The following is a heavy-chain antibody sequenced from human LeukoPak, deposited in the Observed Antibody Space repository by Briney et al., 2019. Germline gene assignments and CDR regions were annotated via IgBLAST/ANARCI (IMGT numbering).Heavy chain of an antibody. Sequence: GGSLRLSCAASGFTFSSYWMSWVRQAPGKGLEWVANIKQDGSEKYYVDSVKGRFTISRDNAKNSLYLQMNSLRAEDTAVYYCAREWRDIVVVTADYYGMDVWGQGITVTVSS. J-gene: IGHJ6*02. V-gene: IGHV3-7*01. CDR2: IKQDGSEK. CDR1: GFTFSSYW. D-gene: IGHD2-21*02. CDR3: AREWRDIVVVTADYYGMDV.